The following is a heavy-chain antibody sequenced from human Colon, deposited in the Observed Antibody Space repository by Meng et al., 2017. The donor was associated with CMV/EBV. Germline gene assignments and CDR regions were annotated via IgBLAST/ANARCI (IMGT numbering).Heavy chain of an antibody. J-gene: IGHJ5*02. CDR3: ARSLGYCSSGTCYTNWFDP. D-gene: IGHD2-15*01. Sequence: GIAWVRQAPGQGLEWMGWINVKDGNKNYAENFQGRVTMTTDTSTSTAYLDLRSLRSDDTAVYFCARSLGYCSSGTCYTNWFDPWGQGTLVTVSS. V-gene: IGHV1-18*01. CDR2: INVKDGNK. CDR1: G.